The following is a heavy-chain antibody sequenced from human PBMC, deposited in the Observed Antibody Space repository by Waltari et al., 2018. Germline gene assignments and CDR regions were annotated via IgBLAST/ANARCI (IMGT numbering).Heavy chain of an antibody. CDR2: THCASST. CDR3: ARVSFRGSPLSEEPYFVV. Sequence: RQAPGKALESVSLTHCASSTRAANAVKRGFTIPRVTSKNTLYFQMTSLRVKDTAVYYCARVSFRGSPLSEEPYFVVWGPGTLVTVSS. J-gene: IGHJ4*02. V-gene: IGHV3-53*01. D-gene: IGHD1-26*01.